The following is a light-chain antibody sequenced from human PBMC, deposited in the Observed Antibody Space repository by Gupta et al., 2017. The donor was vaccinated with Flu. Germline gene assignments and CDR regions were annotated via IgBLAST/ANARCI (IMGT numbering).Light chain of an antibody. CDR3: ISYAGNNYYV. CDR2: EVS. CDR1: STDVGAYIY. V-gene: IGLV2-8*01. Sequence: HSALTQPPSASGSPGQSVTISCTGTSTDVGAYIYVSWYQQHPGKAPKLMLYEVSKRPSGVPDRFSGSKSGNAASLTVSGLQAEDEADYYCISYAGNNYYVFGTGTKVTVL. J-gene: IGLJ1*01.